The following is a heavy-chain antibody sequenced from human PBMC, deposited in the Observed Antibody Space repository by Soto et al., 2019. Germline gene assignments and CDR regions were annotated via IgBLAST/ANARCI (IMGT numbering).Heavy chain of an antibody. Sequence: QVQLVQSGAAVKKPGASVKVSCKASGYTFTDYYIHWVRQAPGQGLEWMGMINPSGGSTDYAKKFRGRVTMTSDTSTGTVYMELSSLRSEDTAVYYCARPPFPGCINAVCYPFDYWGQGTLVTVSS. J-gene: IGHJ4*02. CDR3: ARPPFPGCINAVCYPFDY. CDR1: GYTFTDYY. CDR2: INPSGGST. V-gene: IGHV1-46*01. D-gene: IGHD2-8*01.